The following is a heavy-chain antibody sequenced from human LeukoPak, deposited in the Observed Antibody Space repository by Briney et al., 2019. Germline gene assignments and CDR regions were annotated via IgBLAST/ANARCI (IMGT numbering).Heavy chain of an antibody. CDR3: ARGEYDFWSGHPLYYMDV. CDR2: IYYSGST. CDR1: GGSISSSSYY. Sequence: SETLSLTCTVSGGSISSSSYYWGWIRQPPGKGLEWIGSIYYSGSTYYNPSLKSRVTISVDTSKNQFSLKLSSVTAADTAVYYCARGEYDFWSGHPLYYMDVWGKGTTVTVSS. J-gene: IGHJ6*03. V-gene: IGHV4-39*07. D-gene: IGHD3-3*01.